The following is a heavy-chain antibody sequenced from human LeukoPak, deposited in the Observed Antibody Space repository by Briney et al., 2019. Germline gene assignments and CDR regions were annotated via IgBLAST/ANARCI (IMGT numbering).Heavy chain of an antibody. D-gene: IGHD5-12*01. CDR3: ARTPRSGYDCDY. CDR2: ISAYNGNT. CDR1: GYTFTGYY. J-gene: IGHJ4*02. Sequence: ASVKVSCKASGYTFTGYYMHWVRQAPGQGLEWMGWISAYNGNTNYAQKLQGRVTMTTDTSTSTAYMELRSLRSDDTAVYYCARTPRSGYDCDYWGQGTLVTVSS. V-gene: IGHV1-18*04.